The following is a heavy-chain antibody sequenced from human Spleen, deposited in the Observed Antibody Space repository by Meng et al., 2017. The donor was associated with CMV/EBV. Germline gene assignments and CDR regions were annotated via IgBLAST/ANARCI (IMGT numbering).Heavy chain of an antibody. CDR1: GFTFSRHS. D-gene: IGHD3-3*01. CDR3: ARASEDDY. V-gene: IGHV3-21*01. Sequence: LRLSCSASGFTFSRHSMNWVRQAPGKGLEWVSSISSSSSYIYYADSVKGRFTISRDNAKNSLYLQMNSLRAEDTAVYYCARASEDDYWGQGTLVTVSS. J-gene: IGHJ4*02. CDR2: ISSSSSYI.